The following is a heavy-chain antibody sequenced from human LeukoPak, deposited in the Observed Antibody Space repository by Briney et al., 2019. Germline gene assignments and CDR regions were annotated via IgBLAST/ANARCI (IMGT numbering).Heavy chain of an antibody. D-gene: IGHD3-22*01. J-gene: IGHJ4*02. Sequence: GGSLRLSCAASGCTFRSYAMHWVRQAPGKGLEWVAVISYDGSNKYYADSVKGRFTISRDNSKNTLYLEMNSLRVEDTAVYYCARGDYYESSGYVAAYWGQGTLVTVSS. CDR2: ISYDGSNK. CDR1: GCTFRSYA. CDR3: ARGDYYESSGYVAAY. V-gene: IGHV3-30*04.